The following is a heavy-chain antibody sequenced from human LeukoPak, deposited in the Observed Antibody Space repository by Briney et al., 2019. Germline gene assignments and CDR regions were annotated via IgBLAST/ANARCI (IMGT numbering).Heavy chain of an antibody. CDR3: ARTDITTVPTIPNGY. J-gene: IGHJ4*02. CDR2: ISSSSSYI. CDR1: GFTFSTCT. Sequence: GGSLRLSCAASGFTFSTCTMIWVRQAPGKGWEAVSSISSSSSYIYYADSVEGRFTISRDNAKNSLYLQMNSLRAEDTAIYYCARTDITTVPTIPNGYWGQGTLVTVSS. V-gene: IGHV3-21*01. D-gene: IGHD4-17*01.